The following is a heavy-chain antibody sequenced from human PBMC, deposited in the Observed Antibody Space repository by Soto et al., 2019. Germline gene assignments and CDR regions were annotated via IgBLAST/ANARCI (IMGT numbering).Heavy chain of an antibody. V-gene: IGHV3-23*01. CDR1: GFTFSSYA. J-gene: IGHJ6*02. Sequence: GGAPRPSFAASGFTFSSYAMSWGRPAPGKGLEWVSAISGSGGSTYYADSVKGRFTISRDNSKNTLYLQMNSLRAEDTAVYYCAKETTQSYYYGMDVWGQGTTVTVSS. D-gene: IGHD1-7*01. CDR2: ISGSGGST. CDR3: AKETTQSYYYGMDV.